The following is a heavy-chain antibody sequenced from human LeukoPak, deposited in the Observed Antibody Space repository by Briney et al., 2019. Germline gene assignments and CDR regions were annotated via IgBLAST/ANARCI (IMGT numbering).Heavy chain of an antibody. J-gene: IGHJ4*02. CDR1: GDSINSYH. CDR2: IYSSGNT. D-gene: IGHD3-10*01. Sequence: SETLSLTCTVSGDSINSYHWAWIRQPAGRGLEWVGRIYSSGNTNYNPSLKSRVTMSVDTSKNQFSLKLSSVTAADTAVYYCARDSRVRGVIWLDYWDQGTLVTVSS. V-gene: IGHV4-4*07. CDR3: ARDSRVRGVIWLDY.